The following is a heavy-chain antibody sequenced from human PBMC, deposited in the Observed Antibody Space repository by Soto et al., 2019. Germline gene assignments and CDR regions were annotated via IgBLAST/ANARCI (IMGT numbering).Heavy chain of an antibody. CDR3: AGGWGYDSTDYYYAY. V-gene: IGHV1-69*01. J-gene: IGHJ4*02. CDR1: GGSFNRHT. CDR2: IIPIFGTA. Sequence: QVQLVQSGAEVRKPGSSVRVSCKASGGSFNRHTISWVRQAPGQGLEWMGGIIPIFGTANHAQKFQGRVTIIADESTSTVYMELRSLRSDDTAIYYCAGGWGYDSTDYYYAYWGQGTLVIVSS. D-gene: IGHD3-22*01.